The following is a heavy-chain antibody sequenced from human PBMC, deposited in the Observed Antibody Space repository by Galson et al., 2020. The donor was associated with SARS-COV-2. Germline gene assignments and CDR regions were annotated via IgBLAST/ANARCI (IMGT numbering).Heavy chain of an antibody. D-gene: IGHD3-3*02. J-gene: IGHJ4*02. CDR1: GYTFSSHY. V-gene: IGHV1-46*01. Sequence: ASVKVSFKASGYTFSSHYMHWVRQAPGQGLEWMGIINPSGGRTSYAQRFQGRILMTRDTSTNTFYMELSSLTPEDTAVYYCARDSPPGVREQFWNGCPDYWAQGTLVSVSS. CDR2: INPSGGRT. CDR3: ARDSPPGVREQFWNGCPDY.